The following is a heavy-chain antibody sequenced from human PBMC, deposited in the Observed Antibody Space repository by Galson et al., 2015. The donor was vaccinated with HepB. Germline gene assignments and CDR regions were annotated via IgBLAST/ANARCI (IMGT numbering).Heavy chain of an antibody. CDR3: ARGVSPRWTILLYYFDF. J-gene: IGHJ4*02. D-gene: IGHD1-1*01. CDR2: VNDRGST. V-gene: IGHV4-34*01. CDR1: GESFSDHY. Sequence: SETLSLTCAVYGESFSDHYWSWLRQPPGKGLEWIGEVNDRGSTTYNPSLKSRVTMSVDTSKKQFSLKLRSVTAADTAVYYCARGVSPRWTILLYYFDFWGQGTPVTVSA.